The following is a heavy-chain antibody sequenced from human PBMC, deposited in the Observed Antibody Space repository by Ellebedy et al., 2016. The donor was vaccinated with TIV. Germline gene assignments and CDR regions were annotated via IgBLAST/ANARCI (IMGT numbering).Heavy chain of an antibody. Sequence: GESLKISCAASGFTFSRYDMSWFRQAPGNGLEWVSYISSSGATIYYADSVRGRFTISRDNGQKSMYLQMSRLRAEDTAVYYCARDLGVSALVLRYFDWLPNPARPLDSWGLGTLVTVSS. V-gene: IGHV3-48*03. CDR3: ARDLGVSALVLRYFDWLPNPARPLDS. D-gene: IGHD3-9*01. CDR1: GFTFSRYD. J-gene: IGHJ4*02. CDR2: ISSSGATI.